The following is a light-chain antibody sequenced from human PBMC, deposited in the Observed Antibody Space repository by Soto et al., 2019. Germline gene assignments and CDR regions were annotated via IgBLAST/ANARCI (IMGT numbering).Light chain of an antibody. CDR3: QQYNNWPPWT. J-gene: IGKJ1*01. CDR2: GAS. V-gene: IGKV3-15*01. CDR1: QSISDT. Sequence: ERVMRQSPATLSVSPGARATSSSIPSQSISDTLAWYQQKPGQAPRLLIYGASTRAPGIPARFSGSGSGTEFTLTISSLQSEDFAVYYCQQYNNWPPWTFGQGTKVDIK.